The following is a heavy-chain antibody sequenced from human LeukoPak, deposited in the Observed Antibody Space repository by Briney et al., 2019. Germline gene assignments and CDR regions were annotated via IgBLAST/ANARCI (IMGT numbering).Heavy chain of an antibody. V-gene: IGHV4-38-2*02. Sequence: SETLSLTCTVSGYSISSGYYWGWIRQPPGKGLEWIGSIYHSGSTYYNPPLKSRVTISVDTSKNQFSLKLSSVTAADTAVYYCARRAVGAVAFDYWGQGTLVTVSS. J-gene: IGHJ4*02. D-gene: IGHD6-19*01. CDR1: GYSISSGYY. CDR2: IYHSGST. CDR3: ARRAVGAVAFDY.